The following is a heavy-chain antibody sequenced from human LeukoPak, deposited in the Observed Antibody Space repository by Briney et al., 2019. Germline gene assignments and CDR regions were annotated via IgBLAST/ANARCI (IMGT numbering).Heavy chain of an antibody. D-gene: IGHD3-10*01. CDR3: ARDAGNYRSGGLDY. CDR2: IYNSGST. CDR1: GGSISSYY. J-gene: IGHJ4*02. Sequence: SETLSLTCTVSGGSISSYYWSWIRQPPGKGLEWIGYIYNSGSTNYNPSLKSRVTMSVDTSKNQFSLKLSSVTAADTAVYYCARDAGNYRSGGLDYWGQGTLVTVSS. V-gene: IGHV4-59*12.